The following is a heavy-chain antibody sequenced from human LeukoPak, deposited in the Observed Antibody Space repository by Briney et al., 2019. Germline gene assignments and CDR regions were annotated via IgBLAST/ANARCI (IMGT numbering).Heavy chain of an antibody. CDR3: AGIPSLWFGELFHYYYYGMDV. D-gene: IGHD3-10*01. J-gene: IGHJ6*02. V-gene: IGHV1-69*13. CDR1: GGTFSSYA. CDR2: IIPIFGTA. Sequence: SVKVSCKASGGTFSSYAISWVRQAPGQGLEWMGGIIPIFGTANYAQKFQGRVTITADESTCTAYMELSSLRSEDTAVYYCAGIPSLWFGELFHYYYYGMDVWGQGTTVTVSS.